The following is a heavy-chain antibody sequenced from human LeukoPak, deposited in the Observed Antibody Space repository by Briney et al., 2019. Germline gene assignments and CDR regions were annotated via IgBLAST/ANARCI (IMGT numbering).Heavy chain of an antibody. V-gene: IGHV4-59*08. J-gene: IGHJ2*01. CDR3: ARHTGLDSSSRGYWYFDL. Sequence: SETLSLTCTVSGGSISSYYWSWIRQPPGKGLEWIGYIYYSGSTNYNPSLKSRVTISVDTSKNQFSLNLRSVTAADTAVYYCARHTGLDSSSRGYWYFDLWGRGTLVTVSS. CDR1: GGSISSYY. D-gene: IGHD6-6*01. CDR2: IYYSGST.